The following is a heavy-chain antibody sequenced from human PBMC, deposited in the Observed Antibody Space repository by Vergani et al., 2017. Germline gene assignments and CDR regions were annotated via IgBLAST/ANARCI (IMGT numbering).Heavy chain of an antibody. CDR3: ARDTLAPSIAAANLLRWFDP. V-gene: IGHV4-39*07. CDR1: GGSISSSSYY. D-gene: IGHD6-13*01. Sequence: QLQLQESGPGLVKPSETLSLTCTVSGGSISSSSYYWGWIRQPPGKGLEWLGRLYYSGSTYYNPSLKSRVTISVDTSTNQFSLKLSSVTAADTAVYYCARDTLAPSIAAANLLRWFDPWGQGTLVTVSS. J-gene: IGHJ5*02. CDR2: LYYSGST.